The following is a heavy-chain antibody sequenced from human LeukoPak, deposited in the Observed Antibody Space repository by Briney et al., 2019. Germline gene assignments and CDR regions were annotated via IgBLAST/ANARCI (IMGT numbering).Heavy chain of an antibody. CDR1: GGSISSYY. J-gene: IGHJ6*03. CDR3: ARESVHQLLSRDYYYYMDV. V-gene: IGHV4-4*07. D-gene: IGHD2-2*01. CDR2: IYTSGST. Sequence: PSETLSLTCTVSGGSISSYYWSWIRQPAGKGLEWIGRIYTSGSTNYNPSLKSRVTMSVDTSKNQFSLKLSSVTAADTAVYYCARESVHQLLSRDYYYYMDVWGKGTTVTVSS.